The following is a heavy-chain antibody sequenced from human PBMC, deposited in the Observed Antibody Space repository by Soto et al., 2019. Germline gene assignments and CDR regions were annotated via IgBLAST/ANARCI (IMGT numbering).Heavy chain of an antibody. D-gene: IGHD5-12*01. CDR3: AKAQRGPVATDYGMDV. Sequence: EVQLVESGGGLVQPGRSLRLSCAASGFTFDDYAMHWVRQAPGKGLEWVSGISWNSGSIGYADSVKGRFTISRDNAKNSLYLQMNSLRAEDTALYYCAKAQRGPVATDYGMDVWGQGTTVTVSS. V-gene: IGHV3-9*01. J-gene: IGHJ6*02. CDR1: GFTFDDYA. CDR2: ISWNSGSI.